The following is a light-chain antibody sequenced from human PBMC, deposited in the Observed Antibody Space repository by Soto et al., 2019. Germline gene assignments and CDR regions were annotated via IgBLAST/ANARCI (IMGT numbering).Light chain of an antibody. CDR3: KQYNNWIT. Sequence: EIVMTQSPATLFVSPGERATLSCRASQSVSSNLAWYQEKRGQAPRLLIYGASTRATGIPARFSGSGSGTEFTLTISSLQSEDFAVYYCKQYNNWITFGQGTRLEIK. J-gene: IGKJ5*01. CDR2: GAS. CDR1: QSVSSN. V-gene: IGKV3-15*01.